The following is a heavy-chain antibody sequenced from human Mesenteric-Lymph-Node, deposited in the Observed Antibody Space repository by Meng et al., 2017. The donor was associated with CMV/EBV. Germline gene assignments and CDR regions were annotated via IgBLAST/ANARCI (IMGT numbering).Heavy chain of an antibody. V-gene: IGHV3-7*01. CDR3: ATDLEQQLVHHDAFDI. CDR2: IKQDGSEK. Sequence: GESLKISCAASGFTFSSYWMSWVRQAPGKGLGWVANIKQDGSEKYYVDSVKGRFTISRDNAKNSLYLQMNSLRAEDTAVYYCATDLEQQLVHHDAFDIWGQGTMVTVSS. CDR1: GFTFSSYW. D-gene: IGHD6-13*01. J-gene: IGHJ3*02.